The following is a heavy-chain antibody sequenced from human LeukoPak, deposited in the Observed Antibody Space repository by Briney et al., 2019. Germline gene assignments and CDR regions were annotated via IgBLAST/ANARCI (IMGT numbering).Heavy chain of an antibody. CDR2: IDWDDDK. V-gene: IGHV2-70*11. J-gene: IGHJ5*02. CDR3: ARGPNRWLQFSS. Sequence: RESGPALVKPTQTLTLTCTFSGFSLSTSGMCVSWIRQPPGKALEWLARIDWDDDKYYSTSLKTRLTISKDTSKNQVVLTMTNMDPVDTATYYYARGPNRWLQFSSWGQGTLVTVSS. CDR1: GFSLSTSGMC. D-gene: IGHD5-24*01.